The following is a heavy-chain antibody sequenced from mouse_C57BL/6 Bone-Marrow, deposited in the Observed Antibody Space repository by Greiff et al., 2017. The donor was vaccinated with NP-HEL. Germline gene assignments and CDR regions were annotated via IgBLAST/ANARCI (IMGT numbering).Heavy chain of an antibody. J-gene: IGHJ4*01. V-gene: IGHV7-3*01. D-gene: IGHD1-1*01. CDR2: IRNKANGYTT. CDR1: GFTFTDYY. Sequence: DVKLVESGGGLVQPGGSLSLSCAASGFTFTDYYMSWVRQPPGKALEWLGFIRNKANGYTTEYSASVKGRFTISRDNSQSILYLQMNALRAEDSATYYGASPYYGSSHYYAMDYWGQGTSVTVSS. CDR3: ASPYYGSSHYYAMDY.